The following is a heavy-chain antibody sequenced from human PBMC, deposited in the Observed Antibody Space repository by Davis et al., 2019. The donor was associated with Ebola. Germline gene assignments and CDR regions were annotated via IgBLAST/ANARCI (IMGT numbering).Heavy chain of an antibody. V-gene: IGHV4-59*01. CDR2: INYSGST. Sequence: MPSETLSLTCTVSGGSFGSYYCSWIRQSPGKGLEWIGYINYSGSTNYNPSLKSRVTISVDTSKNQFSLKLSSVTAADTAVYYCARHSRRGYSYGGDIDYWGQGTLVTVSS. CDR1: GGSFGSYY. J-gene: IGHJ4*02. CDR3: ARHSRRGYSYGGDIDY. D-gene: IGHD5-18*01.